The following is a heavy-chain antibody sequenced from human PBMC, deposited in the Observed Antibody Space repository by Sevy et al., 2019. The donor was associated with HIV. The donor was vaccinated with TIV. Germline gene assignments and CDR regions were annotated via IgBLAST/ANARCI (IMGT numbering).Heavy chain of an antibody. D-gene: IGHD6-25*01. CDR1: GDSFISSRW. CDR3: AAAAGTDILGYYFDS. V-gene: IGHV4-4*02. Sequence: SETLSLTCTVSGDSFISSRWWSWFRQSPGKGLEWIGDMYHRGTTNYSPSLKNRVIMSVDKSKNQFSLKLTSVTAADTAVYYCAAAAGTDILGYYFDSWGQGIPVTVSS. CDR2: MYHRGTT. J-gene: IGHJ4*02.